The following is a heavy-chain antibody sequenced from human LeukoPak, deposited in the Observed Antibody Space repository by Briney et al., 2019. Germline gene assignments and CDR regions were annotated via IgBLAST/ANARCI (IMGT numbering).Heavy chain of an antibody. Sequence: GGSLRLSCAGSGFTFNNFWMSWFRQAPGGRLEWVDNIKNDGQEKYYLDSLRGRFTISRDNAKQSVFLQMHSLRAEDTAVYFCVRDYVWGTENPDYWGQGTQVTVSS. CDR2: IKNDGQEK. D-gene: IGHD3-16*01. J-gene: IGHJ4*02. V-gene: IGHV3-7*01. CDR3: VRDYVWGTENPDY. CDR1: GFTFNNFW.